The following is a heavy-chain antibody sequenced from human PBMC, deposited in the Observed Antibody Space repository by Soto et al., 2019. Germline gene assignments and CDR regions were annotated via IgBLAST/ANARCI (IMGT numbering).Heavy chain of an antibody. D-gene: IGHD2-21*02. CDR3: ARDLDAYCGGDCYSYYGMDV. Sequence: PGGSLRLSCAASGFTFSSYSMNWVRQAPGKGLEWVSYISSSSSTIYYADSVKGRFTISRDNAKNSLYLQMNSLRDEDTAVYYCARDLDAYCGGDCYSYYGMDVWGQGTTVTVSS. CDR1: GFTFSSYS. V-gene: IGHV3-48*02. J-gene: IGHJ6*02. CDR2: ISSSSSTI.